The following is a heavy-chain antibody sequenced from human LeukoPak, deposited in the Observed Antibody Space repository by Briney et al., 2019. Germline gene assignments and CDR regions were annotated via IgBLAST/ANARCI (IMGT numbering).Heavy chain of an antibody. V-gene: IGHV3-33*01. Sequence: PGRSQRLSCVASGFTFSSFGMHWVRQAPGKGLEWVALIWYDGSNTYYADSVKGRFTISRDDSKNTVYLQMNSLRAEDTALYYCARGFLDFDSWGQGTPVIVSS. D-gene: IGHD3-3*01. CDR1: GFTFSSFG. J-gene: IGHJ4*02. CDR3: ARGFLDFDS. CDR2: IWYDGSNT.